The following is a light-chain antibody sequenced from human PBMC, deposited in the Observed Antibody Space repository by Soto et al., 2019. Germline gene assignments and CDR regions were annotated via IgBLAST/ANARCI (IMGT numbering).Light chain of an antibody. V-gene: IGLV2-14*01. CDR3: SSYAGSNNVV. CDR2: EVN. Sequence: QSALTQPASLSGSPGQSITISCTGTSSDIGAYDYVSWFQQHPGKAPKLMISEVNNRPSGVSNRFSGSKSGNTAYLTISGLQAEDEADYYCSSYAGSNNVVFGGGTKLTVL. CDR1: SSDIGAYDY. J-gene: IGLJ2*01.